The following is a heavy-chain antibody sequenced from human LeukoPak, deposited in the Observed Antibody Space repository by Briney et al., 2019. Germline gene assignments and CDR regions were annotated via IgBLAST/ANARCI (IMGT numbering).Heavy chain of an antibody. V-gene: IGHV3-53*01. Sequence: GGSLRLSCTVSGFTVSTNSMSWVRQAPGKGLKWVSFIYSDNTHYSDSVKGRFTISRDNSKNTLYLQMNSLRAEDTAVYYCARRAGAYSHPYDYWGQGTLVTVSS. D-gene: IGHD4/OR15-4a*01. CDR1: GFTVSTNS. J-gene: IGHJ4*02. CDR3: ARRAGAYSHPYDY. CDR2: IYSDNT.